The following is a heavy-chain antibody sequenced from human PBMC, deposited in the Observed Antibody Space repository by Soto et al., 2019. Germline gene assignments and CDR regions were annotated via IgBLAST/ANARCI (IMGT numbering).Heavy chain of an antibody. Sequence: QVQLVQSGAEVKKPGSSVKVSCKASGGTFSSYAISWVRQAPGQGLEWMGGIIPIFGTANYAQKFQGRVPITADKSTSTAYMELSSLRYEDTAVYYCARDGAARLRWFDPWGQGTLVTVSS. J-gene: IGHJ5*02. CDR2: IIPIFGTA. V-gene: IGHV1-69*06. D-gene: IGHD6-6*01. CDR3: ARDGAARLRWFDP. CDR1: GGTFSSYA.